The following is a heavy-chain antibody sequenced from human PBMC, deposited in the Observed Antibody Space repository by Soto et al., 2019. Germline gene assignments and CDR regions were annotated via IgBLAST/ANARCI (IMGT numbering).Heavy chain of an antibody. J-gene: IGHJ5*02. CDR1: GGSISSGGSY. Sequence: SETLSLNPTFSGGSISSGGSYWSWIRQHPGKGLEWIGYIYYSGSTYYNPSLKSRVTISVDTSKNQFSLKLTSVTAADTAVYYCARSVFPWGQGTLVTVSS. CDR2: IYYSGST. V-gene: IGHV4-31*03. CDR3: ARSVFP.